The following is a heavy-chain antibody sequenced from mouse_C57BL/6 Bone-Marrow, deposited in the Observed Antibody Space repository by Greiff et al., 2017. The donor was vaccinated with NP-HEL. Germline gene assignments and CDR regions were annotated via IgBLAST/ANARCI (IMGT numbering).Heavy chain of an antibody. D-gene: IGHD1-1*01. CDR3: ARRGVDGSSYDYAMDY. V-gene: IGHV5-9*01. CDR1: GFTFSSYT. J-gene: IGHJ4*01. Sequence: EVQRVESGGGLVKPGGSLKLSCAASGFTFSSYTMSWVRQTPEKRLEWVATISGGGGNTYYPDSVKGRFTISSDNAKNTLYLQMSSLRSEDTALYYCARRGVDGSSYDYAMDYWGQGTSVTVSS. CDR2: ISGGGGNT.